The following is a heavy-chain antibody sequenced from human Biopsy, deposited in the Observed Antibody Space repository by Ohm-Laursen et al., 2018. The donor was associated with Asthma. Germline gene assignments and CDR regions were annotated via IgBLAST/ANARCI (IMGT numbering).Heavy chain of an antibody. CDR2: IWFDGSNK. J-gene: IGHJ4*02. D-gene: IGHD3-3*02. Sequence: SLRLSCAASGFSFSNFAIHWVRQAPGKGLEWVADIWFDGSNKHYADSVKGRFTISRDNSKNTLYLQMNSLRAEDTALYYCGRERSYLVDYWGQGTLVIVSS. V-gene: IGHV3-33*08. CDR3: GRERSYLVDY. CDR1: GFSFSNFA.